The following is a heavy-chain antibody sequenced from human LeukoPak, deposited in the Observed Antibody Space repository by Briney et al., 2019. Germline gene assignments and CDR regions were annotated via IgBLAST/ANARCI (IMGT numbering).Heavy chain of an antibody. V-gene: IGHV1-2*02. D-gene: IGHD5-12*01. CDR3: ASSMVATTYFDY. CDR2: INPNSGGT. CDR1: GYPFTGYY. J-gene: IGHJ4*02. Sequence: ASVKVSCKASGYPFTGYYMHWVRQAPGQGLEWMGWINPNSGGTNYAQKFQGRVTMTRDTSISTAYMELSRLRSDDTAVYYCASSMVATTYFDYWGQGTLVTVSS.